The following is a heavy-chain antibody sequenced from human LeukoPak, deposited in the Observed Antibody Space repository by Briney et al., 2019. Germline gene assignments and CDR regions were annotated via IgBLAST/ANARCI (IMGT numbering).Heavy chain of an antibody. CDR3: ARVYGDYVLRAFDI. J-gene: IGHJ3*02. Sequence: PSETLSLTCTVSGGSISSGSYYWSWIRQPAGKGLEWIGRIYTSGSTNYNPSLKSRVTISVDTSKNQFSLKLSSVTAADTAVYYCARVYGDYVLRAFDIWGQGTMVTVSS. CDR2: IYTSGST. D-gene: IGHD4-17*01. CDR1: GGSISSGSYY. V-gene: IGHV4-61*02.